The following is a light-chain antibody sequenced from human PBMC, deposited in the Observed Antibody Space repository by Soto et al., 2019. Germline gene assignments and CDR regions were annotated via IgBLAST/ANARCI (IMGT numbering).Light chain of an antibody. CDR3: LSYTSAVTYV. CDR2: DVS. Sequence: QSVLTQPASVSGSPGQSITISCTGTSSDVGGYSSVSWYQQPPGKAPKLVIFDVSNRPSGVSNRFSGSKSGNTASLTISGLQPEDEADYYCLSYTSAVTYVFGTGTKVTVL. CDR1: SSDVGGYSS. J-gene: IGLJ1*01. V-gene: IGLV2-14*01.